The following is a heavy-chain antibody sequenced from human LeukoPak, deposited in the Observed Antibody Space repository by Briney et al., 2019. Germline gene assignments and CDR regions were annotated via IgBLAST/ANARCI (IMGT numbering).Heavy chain of an antibody. CDR1: GFNFGSYA. D-gene: IGHD4-23*01. V-gene: IGHV3-30*04. CDR2: IWYDGSNK. J-gene: IGHJ4*02. Sequence: GRSLRLSCAASGFNFGSYAMHWVRQAPDKGLQWVAVIWYDGSNKYYADSVKGRFIISRDNSKSPVFLQMNSLRIEDTGVYYCARGAHYGGNSPDYWGQGTLVTVSS. CDR3: ARGAHYGGNSPDY.